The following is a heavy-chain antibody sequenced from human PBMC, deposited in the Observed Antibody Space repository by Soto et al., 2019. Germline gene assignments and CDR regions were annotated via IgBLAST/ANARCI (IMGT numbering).Heavy chain of an antibody. Sequence: GGSLRLSCAASRFTVSSNFMSWIRQAPGKGLEWVSIIYSGGGSTYYADSVEGRFTISRDNSKNTLYLQMNSLRAEDTAVYYCAKEYCGGHCSSDYFDYWGKESLVTV. V-gene: IGHV3-66*01. J-gene: IGHJ4*02. CDR2: IYSGGGST. CDR3: AKEYCGGHCSSDYFDY. CDR1: RFTVSSNF. D-gene: IGHD2-21*01.